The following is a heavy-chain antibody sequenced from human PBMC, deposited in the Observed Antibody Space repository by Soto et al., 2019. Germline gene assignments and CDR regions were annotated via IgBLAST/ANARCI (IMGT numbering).Heavy chain of an antibody. CDR1: GYTFTSYD. J-gene: IGHJ5*02. D-gene: IGHD3-3*01. CDR3: ACSLEPFDP. Sequence: QVQLVQSGAEVKKPGASVKVSCKASGYTFTSYDINWVRQATGQGLEWMGWMKPNSGNTGYAQKSQGRVTMTRNPPISTAYMELSSPRSQDTAVYYCACSLEPFDPWGQGTLVTVSS. V-gene: IGHV1-8*01. CDR2: MKPNSGNT.